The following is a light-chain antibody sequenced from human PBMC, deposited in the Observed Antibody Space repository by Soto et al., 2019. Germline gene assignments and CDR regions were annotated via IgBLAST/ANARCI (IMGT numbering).Light chain of an antibody. CDR3: QQYASVKVT. CDR1: ENVRRV. Sequence: EVVVPQSPATLSLPPGERATLPRRGSENVRRVXDWYQQKPGQAPRLRIRAASSRANGIPDRLRGSGSATDFTRTISRLEPEDFSAYYCQQYASVKVTFGGGTKVEI. CDR2: AAS. V-gene: IGKV3-20*01. J-gene: IGKJ4*01.